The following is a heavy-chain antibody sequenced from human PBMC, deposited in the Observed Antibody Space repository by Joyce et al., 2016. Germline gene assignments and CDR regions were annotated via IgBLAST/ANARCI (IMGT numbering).Heavy chain of an antibody. D-gene: IGHD6-25*01. J-gene: IGHJ4*02. CDR3: AKILTAGYSSGWFLDY. V-gene: IGHV3-30*18. CDR2: ISYDGVYK. Sequence: QVQLVESGGGVVQPGRSLRLSCTASGLTLSNYGVHWVRRAPGKGLEWVAFISYDGVYKYYSDSVKGRFTISRDNSRDTLFLEMNSLRAEDTAVYYCAKILTAGYSSGWFLDYWGQGTLVTVSS. CDR1: GLTLSNYG.